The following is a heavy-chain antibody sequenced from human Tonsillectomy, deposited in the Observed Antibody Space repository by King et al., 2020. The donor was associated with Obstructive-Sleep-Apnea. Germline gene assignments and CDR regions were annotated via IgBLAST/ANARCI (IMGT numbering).Heavy chain of an antibody. D-gene: IGHD2-2*01. V-gene: IGHV1-46*01. J-gene: IGHJ5*02. CDR2: INPSGGST. Sequence: VQLVESGAEVKKPGASVKVSCKASGYTFTSYYMHWVRQAPGQGLEWMGIINPSGGSTSYAQKFQGRVTMTRDTSTSTVYMELSSLRSEDTAVYYCARGYCSSTSCYGEWFDPWGQGTLVTVSS. CDR1: GYTFTSYY. CDR3: ARGYCSSTSCYGEWFDP.